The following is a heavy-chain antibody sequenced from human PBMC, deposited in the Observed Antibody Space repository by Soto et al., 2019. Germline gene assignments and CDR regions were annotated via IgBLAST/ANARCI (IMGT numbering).Heavy chain of an antibody. Sequence: EVQLVESGGGLVKPGGSLRLSCAASGFPFSDAWINWVRQAPGKGLEWVCRIKSKIHGGTTDVAAPVRGRFAISRDDSKNMVFMQMNSLKTEDTAVYHRTTDSYATMKVVSFDYSGHGPLVTASS. CDR1: GFPFSDAW. D-gene: IGHD3-22*01. CDR2: IKSKIHGGTT. V-gene: IGHV3-15*07. CDR3: TTDSYATMKVVSFDY. J-gene: IGHJ4*01.